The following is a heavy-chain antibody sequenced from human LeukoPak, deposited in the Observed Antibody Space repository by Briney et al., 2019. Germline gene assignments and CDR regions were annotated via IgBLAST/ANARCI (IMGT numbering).Heavy chain of an antibody. CDR2: INSDGSST. J-gene: IGHJ6*03. D-gene: IGHD2-2*01. V-gene: IGHV3-74*01. CDR3: ARGDIVVVPAAHYHYMDV. Sequence: GGSLRLSCAASEFTFSSYWMHWVRQAPGKGLVWVSRINSDGSSTSYADSVKGRFTISRDNAKNTLYLQMNSLRAEDTAVYYCARGDIVVVPAAHYHYMDVWGKGTTVTVSS. CDR1: EFTFSSYW.